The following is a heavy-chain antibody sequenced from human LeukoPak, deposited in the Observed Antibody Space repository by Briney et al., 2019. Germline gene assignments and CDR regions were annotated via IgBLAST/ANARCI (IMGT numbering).Heavy chain of an antibody. D-gene: IGHD6-19*01. Sequence: GGSLRLSCAASGFTFSSYEMNWVRQAPGKGPEWVSYISSSGSTIYYADSVKGRFTISRDNAKNSLYLQMNSLRAEDTAVYYCARDDSVAGTGFDYWGQGTLVTVSS. J-gene: IGHJ4*02. CDR3: ARDDSVAGTGFDY. V-gene: IGHV3-48*03. CDR2: ISSSGSTI. CDR1: GFTFSSYE.